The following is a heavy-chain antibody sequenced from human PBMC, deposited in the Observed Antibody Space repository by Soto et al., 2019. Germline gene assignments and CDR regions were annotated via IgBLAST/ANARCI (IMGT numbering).Heavy chain of an antibody. Sequence: SETLSLTCTVSGGSISSGGYYWSWIRQHPGKGLEWIGYIYYSGSTYYNPSLKSRVTISVDTSKNQFSLKLSSVTAADTAVYYCARDRGVPAGTHYYYYGMDVWGQGTTVTVSS. D-gene: IGHD2-2*01. CDR1: GGSISSGGYY. CDR3: ARDRGVPAGTHYYYYGMDV. V-gene: IGHV4-31*03. J-gene: IGHJ6*02. CDR2: IYYSGST.